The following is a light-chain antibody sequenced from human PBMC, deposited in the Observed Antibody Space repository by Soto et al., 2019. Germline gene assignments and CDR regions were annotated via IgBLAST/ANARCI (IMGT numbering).Light chain of an antibody. Sequence: EIVFTQSPATLSLSPGERATLSCRASQSVSSYLAWYQQKPGQAPRLLIFGASTRATGIPARFSGSGSGTEFTLTISSLQSEDFAVYYCQQYNKWPPITLGQGTRLEIK. V-gene: IGKV3-15*01. CDR3: QQYNKWPPIT. CDR2: GAS. CDR1: QSVSSY. J-gene: IGKJ5*01.